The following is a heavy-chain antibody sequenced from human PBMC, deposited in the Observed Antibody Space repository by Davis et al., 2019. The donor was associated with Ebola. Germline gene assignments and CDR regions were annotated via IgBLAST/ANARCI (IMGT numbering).Heavy chain of an antibody. D-gene: IGHD3-22*01. J-gene: IGHJ4*02. CDR1: GYTFTGYY. V-gene: IGHV1-2*02. CDR2: INPNSGGT. CDR3: ARVRTMIVVADFDY. Sequence: ASVKVSCKASGYTFTGYYMHWVRQAPGQGLEWMGWINPNSGGTNYAQKLQGRVTMTTDTSTSTAYMELRSLRSDDTAVYYCARVRTMIVVADFDYWGQGTLVTVSS.